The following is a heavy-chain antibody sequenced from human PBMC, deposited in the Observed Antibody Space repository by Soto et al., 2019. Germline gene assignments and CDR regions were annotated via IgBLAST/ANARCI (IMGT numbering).Heavy chain of an antibody. D-gene: IGHD6-13*01. CDR1: GYTFTSYD. V-gene: IGHV1-8*01. J-gene: IGHJ6*02. Sequence: QVQLVQSGAEVKKPGASVKVSCKASGYTFTSYDINWVRQATGQGLEWMGWMNPNSGNTGYAEKFNGRVTKTRNTSISTAQMELSSLRSEDASVYYCASLGSSFLMLYYYHYYGMDFWGQGTTVAVS. CDR2: MNPNSGNT. CDR3: ASLGSSFLMLYYYHYYGMDF.